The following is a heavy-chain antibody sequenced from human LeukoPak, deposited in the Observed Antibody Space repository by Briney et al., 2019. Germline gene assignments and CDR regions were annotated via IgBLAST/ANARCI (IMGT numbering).Heavy chain of an antibody. CDR1: GGSFSGYY. J-gene: IGHJ5*02. CDR2: IYYSGST. D-gene: IGHD3-10*01. V-gene: IGHV4-34*09. CDR3: ARDPGGRNWFDP. Sequence: NPSETLSLTCAVYGGSFSGYYWSWIREPPGKGLEWIGYIYYSGSTDYNPSLKSRITISVDTSKNQFSLKLSSVTAADTAVYYCARDPGGRNWFDPWGQGALVTVSS.